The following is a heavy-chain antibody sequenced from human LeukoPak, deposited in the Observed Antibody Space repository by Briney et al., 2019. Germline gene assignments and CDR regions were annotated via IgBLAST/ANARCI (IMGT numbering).Heavy chain of an antibody. CDR1: GFTFRSYW. CDR2: IGSDGSTT. Sequence: GGSLRLSCVASGFTFRSYWMHWVRQPPGNGLVWVSRIGSDGSTTTYADSVKGRFTISRDNAKNTLYLQMNSLRAKDTAVYYCARERSGSSGYYSAIDSWGQGTLVTVSS. D-gene: IGHD3-22*01. CDR3: ARERSGSSGYYSAIDS. V-gene: IGHV3-74*01. J-gene: IGHJ4*02.